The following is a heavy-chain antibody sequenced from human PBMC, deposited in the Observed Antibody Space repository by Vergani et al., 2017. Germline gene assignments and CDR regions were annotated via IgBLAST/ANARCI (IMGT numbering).Heavy chain of an antibody. CDR2: IYTSGST. J-gene: IGHJ5*02. CDR3: ARSSLSSTYNWFDP. CDR1: GGSISSGSYY. V-gene: IGHV4-61*02. Sequence: QVQLQESGPGLVKPSQTLSLTCTISGGSISSGSYYWSWIRQPAGKGLEWIGRIYTSGSTNYNPSLKSRVTISVDTSTNQFSLKLSSVTAADTAVYYCARSSLSSTYNWFDPWGQGTLVTVSS. D-gene: IGHD6-13*01.